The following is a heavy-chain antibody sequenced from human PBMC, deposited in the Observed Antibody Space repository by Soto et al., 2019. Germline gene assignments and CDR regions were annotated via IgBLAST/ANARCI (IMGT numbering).Heavy chain of an antibody. CDR3: AHSFLDVGYCSGGSCYSLFNWFDP. Sequence: SGPTLVNPTQPLTLTCTFSGFSLSPSGVGVGWIRQPPGKALEWLALIYWDDDKRYSASLKSRLTITTDNSKNQVVLTMTNLTPVDTATYYCAHSFLDVGYCSGGSCYSLFNWFDPWGQGTLVTVSS. CDR2: IYWDDDK. V-gene: IGHV2-5*02. J-gene: IGHJ5*02. CDR1: GFSLSPSGVG. D-gene: IGHD2-15*01.